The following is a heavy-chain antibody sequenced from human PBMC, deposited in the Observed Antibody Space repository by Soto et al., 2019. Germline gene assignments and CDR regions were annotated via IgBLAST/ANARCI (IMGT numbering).Heavy chain of an antibody. CDR2: LYSGGST. Sequence: EVQLVETGGGLIQPGGSLRLSCAASGLTVSSNYMNWVRQAPGKGLEWVSVLYSGGSTHYAGSVKGRFIISIDNSKNTLYLQMNSLRAEDTAVYYCARDRPGDEGDAFDIWGHGTMVTVSS. D-gene: IGHD3-10*01. CDR1: GLTVSSNY. V-gene: IGHV3-53*02. CDR3: ARDRPGDEGDAFDI. J-gene: IGHJ3*02.